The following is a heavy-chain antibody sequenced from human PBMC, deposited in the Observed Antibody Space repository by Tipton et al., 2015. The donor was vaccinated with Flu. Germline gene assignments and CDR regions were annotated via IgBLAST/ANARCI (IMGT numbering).Heavy chain of an antibody. V-gene: IGHV3-30*18. CDR2: ISYDGSNK. CDR3: AKDQSGQQLVGYYYYYGMDV. Sequence: CAASGFTFSSYGMHWVRQAPGKGLEWVAVISYDGSNKYYADSVKGRFTISRDNSKNTLYLQMNSLRAEDTAVYYCAKDQSGQQLVGYYYYYGMDVWGQGTTVTVSS. D-gene: IGHD6-13*01. J-gene: IGHJ6*02. CDR1: GFTFSSYG.